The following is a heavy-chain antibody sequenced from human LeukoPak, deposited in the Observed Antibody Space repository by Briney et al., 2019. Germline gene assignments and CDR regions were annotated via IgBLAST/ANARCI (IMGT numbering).Heavy chain of an antibody. Sequence: SETLSLTCTVSGGSISSSSYYWGWIRQPPGKGLEWIGYIYYSGSTNYNPSLKSRVTISVDTSKNQFSLKLSSVTAADTAVYYCAREGDIVVVTGAFDIWGQGTMVTVSS. D-gene: IGHD2-21*02. J-gene: IGHJ3*02. CDR2: IYYSGST. CDR3: AREGDIVVVTGAFDI. CDR1: GGSISSSSYY. V-gene: IGHV4-61*05.